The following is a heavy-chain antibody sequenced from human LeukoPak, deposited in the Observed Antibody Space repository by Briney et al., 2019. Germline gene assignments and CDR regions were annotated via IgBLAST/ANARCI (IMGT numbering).Heavy chain of an antibody. Sequence: ASVKVSCKASGGTFSSYAISWVRQAPGQGLEWMGGIIPIFGTANYAQKFQGRVTITADESTSTAYMELSSLRSEDTAVYYCGSGRFGYCYYYYGMDVWGQGTTVTVSS. V-gene: IGHV1-69*13. D-gene: IGHD3-10*01. J-gene: IGHJ6*02. CDR2: IIPIFGTA. CDR3: GSGRFGYCYYYYGMDV. CDR1: GGTFSSYA.